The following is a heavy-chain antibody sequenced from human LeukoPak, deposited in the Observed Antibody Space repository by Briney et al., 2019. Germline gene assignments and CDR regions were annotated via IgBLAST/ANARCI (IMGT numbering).Heavy chain of an antibody. D-gene: IGHD4-23*01. Sequence: GGSLRLSCAASGFTFSIYGMHWVRQAPGKGLEWVAVISYDGSNKYYADSVKGRFTISRDNSKNTLYLQMNSLRAEDTAVYYCAKRGDYGGDYPFDYWGQGTLVTVSS. V-gene: IGHV3-30*18. CDR1: GFTFSIYG. CDR2: ISYDGSNK. CDR3: AKRGDYGGDYPFDY. J-gene: IGHJ4*02.